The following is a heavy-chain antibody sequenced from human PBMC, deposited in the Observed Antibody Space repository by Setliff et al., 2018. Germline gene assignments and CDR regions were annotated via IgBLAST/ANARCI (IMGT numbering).Heavy chain of an antibody. CDR2: IYTSWST. CDR1: GDSISSRTHY. D-gene: IGHD6-13*01. Sequence: SETLSLTCTVSGDSISSRTHYWSWIRQPAGKGLEWIGHIYTSWSTIYNPSLKSRLTISLDTSKNQFSLNLNSVTAADTAVYYCALEEYTSRWTKRFDPWGQGTLVTVSS. J-gene: IGHJ5*02. CDR3: ALEEYTSRWTKRFDP. V-gene: IGHV4-61*09.